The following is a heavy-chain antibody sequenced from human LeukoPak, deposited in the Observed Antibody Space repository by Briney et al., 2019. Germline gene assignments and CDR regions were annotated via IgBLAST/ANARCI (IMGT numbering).Heavy chain of an antibody. CDR3: AGDSSGYFDAFDI. D-gene: IGHD3-22*01. V-gene: IGHV3-21*01. CDR1: GFTFSRYS. Sequence: GGSLRLSCAASGFTFSRYSMNWVGQAPGKGLEWVSCISGSSSEIYYADSVKGRFTISRDNAKNSLYLQMNSLRAEDTAVYYCAGDSSGYFDAFDIWGQGTMVTVSS. CDR2: ISGSSSEI. J-gene: IGHJ3*02.